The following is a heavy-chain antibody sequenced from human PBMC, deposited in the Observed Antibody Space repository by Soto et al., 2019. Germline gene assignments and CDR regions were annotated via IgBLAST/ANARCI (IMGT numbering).Heavy chain of an antibody. V-gene: IGHV4-31*03. D-gene: IGHD2-15*01. Sequence: SETLSLTCTVSGASISSSAYYWSWIRQHPGKGLEWIGYIYYSGSTYYNPSLKSRVTISVDTSKNQFSLKLSSVTAADTAVYNCARRYGGNFDYWGQGTLVTVSS. CDR3: ARRYGGNFDY. CDR2: IYYSGST. J-gene: IGHJ4*02. CDR1: GASISSSAYY.